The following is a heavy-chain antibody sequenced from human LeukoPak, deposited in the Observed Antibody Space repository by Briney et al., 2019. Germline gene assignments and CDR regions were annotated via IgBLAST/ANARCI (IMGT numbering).Heavy chain of an antibody. CDR3: AKGGMAAKIAY. V-gene: IGHV3-23*01. J-gene: IGHJ4*02. CDR2: ISGSGGAT. CDR1: GFTFNTYG. Sequence: GGSLRLSCAASGFTFNTYGMSWVRQAPGKGLEWVSGISGSGGATYYADSVKGRFTISRDNSKNTLYLQINSLRAEDTAIYYCAKGGMAAKIAYWGQGTLVTVSS. D-gene: IGHD5-24*01.